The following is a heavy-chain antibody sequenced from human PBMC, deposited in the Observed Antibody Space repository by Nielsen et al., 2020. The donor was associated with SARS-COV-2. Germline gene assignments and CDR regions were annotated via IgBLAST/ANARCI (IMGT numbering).Heavy chain of an antibody. D-gene: IGHD3-10*01. Sequence: VKVSCKASGGTFSSYAISWVRQAPGQGLEWMGRIIPILGIANYAQKFQGRVTITADKSTSTAYMELSSLRSEDTAVYYCARVQSYWPAEYFQHWGQGTLVTVSS. CDR3: ARVQSYWPAEYFQH. CDR2: IIPILGIA. V-gene: IGHV1-69*04. CDR1: GGTFSSYA. J-gene: IGHJ1*01.